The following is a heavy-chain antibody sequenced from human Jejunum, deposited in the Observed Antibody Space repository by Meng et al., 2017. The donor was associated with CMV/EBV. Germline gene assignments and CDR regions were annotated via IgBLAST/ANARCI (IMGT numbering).Heavy chain of an antibody. V-gene: IGHV1-18*01. CDR2: ISPYNGNT. CDR3: AKGGGYDSRGYANWYFDL. Sequence: AQVVQSGAEVKKPGASVTVSCKASGYSFSNYYITWVRQAPGQGLEWMGGISPYNGNTDHAQNFQGRVTMTTDTSTSTAYMELRSLRSDDTAVYYCAKGGGYDSRGYANWYFDLWGRGTLVTVSS. CDR1: GYSFSNYY. D-gene: IGHD3-22*01. J-gene: IGHJ2*01.